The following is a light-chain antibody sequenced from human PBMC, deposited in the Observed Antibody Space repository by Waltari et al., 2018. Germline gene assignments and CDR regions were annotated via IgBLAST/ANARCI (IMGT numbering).Light chain of an antibody. CDR1: QSISNT. Sequence: EIVMTQSPATLSVSPGERATLSCRASQSISNTLAWYQQKPGQAPRLLVYATSAMATVVPARFSGSGSGTEFTLTINSLQSEDFAVYYCQQYSDWPPGTFGPGTKVDIK. V-gene: IGKV3-15*01. CDR3: QQYSDWPPGT. CDR2: ATS. J-gene: IGKJ3*01.